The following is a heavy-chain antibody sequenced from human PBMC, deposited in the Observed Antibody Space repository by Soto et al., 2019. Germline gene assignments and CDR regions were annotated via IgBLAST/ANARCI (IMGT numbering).Heavy chain of an antibody. CDR1: GDTFSSYA. J-gene: IGHJ5*02. Sequence: QVQLVQSGAEVKKPGSSVKVSCKASGDTFSSYAISWVRQAPGQGLEWMGGIIPIFGTANYAQKFQGRVTITADESTSTAYMELSSLRYEDKAVYYCARVGSGVAVAGRWFDPWGQGTLVTVSS. D-gene: IGHD6-19*01. CDR3: ARVGSGVAVAGRWFDP. V-gene: IGHV1-69*01. CDR2: IIPIFGTA.